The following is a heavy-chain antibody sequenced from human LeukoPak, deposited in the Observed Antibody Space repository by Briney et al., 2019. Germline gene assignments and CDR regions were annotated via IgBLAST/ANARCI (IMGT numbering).Heavy chain of an antibody. Sequence: GASVKVSCKASGYTFTDYYMHWVQQAPGKRLEWMGRVDPEDGETIYAEKFQGRVTITADTSTDTAYMELSSLRSEDTAVYYCARALDSNHDYWGQGTLATVSS. CDR1: GYTFTDYY. CDR3: ARALDSNHDY. J-gene: IGHJ4*02. D-gene: IGHD4-11*01. V-gene: IGHV1-69-2*01. CDR2: VDPEDGET.